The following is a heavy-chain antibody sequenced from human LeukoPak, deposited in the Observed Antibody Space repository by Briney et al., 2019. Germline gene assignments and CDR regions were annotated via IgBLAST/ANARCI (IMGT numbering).Heavy chain of an antibody. J-gene: IGHJ1*01. CDR2: ISGSGGST. CDR1: GFTFSSYG. CDR3: AKDRRSSGWLTAEYFQH. V-gene: IGHV3-23*01. D-gene: IGHD6-19*01. Sequence: GGSLRLSCAASGFTFSSYGMSWVRQAPGKGLEWVSTISGSGGSTYYADPVKGRFTISRDNSKNTLYLQMNSLRAEDTAVYYCAKDRRSSGWLTAEYFQHWGQGTLVTVSS.